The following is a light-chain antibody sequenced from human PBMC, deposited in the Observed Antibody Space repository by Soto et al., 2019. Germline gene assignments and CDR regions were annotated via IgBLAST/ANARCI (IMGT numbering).Light chain of an antibody. CDR3: AAWDDSLSGPHYV. Sequence: QSVLTQPPSASGTPGQRVTISCSGSSSNIGSNYVYWYQQLPGTAPKLLIYRNNQRPSGVPDRFSGSKSVTSASLAISGLRSEDEADYYCAAWDDSLSGPHYVFGTGTKLTVL. V-gene: IGLV1-47*01. CDR2: RNN. CDR1: SSNIGSNY. J-gene: IGLJ1*01.